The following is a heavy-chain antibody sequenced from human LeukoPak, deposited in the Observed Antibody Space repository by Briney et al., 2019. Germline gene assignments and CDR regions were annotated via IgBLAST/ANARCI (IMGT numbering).Heavy chain of an antibody. Sequence: PGGSLRLSCAASGFSFSNYAMHWVRQAPGKGPEYVSAINSNGGSTYYADSVKGRFTISRDNAKNTLYLQMNSLRAEDTAVYYCARGQSIAVAGLYYYYYYMDVWGKGTTVTISS. V-gene: IGHV3-64*02. CDR3: ARGQSIAVAGLYYYYYYMDV. D-gene: IGHD6-19*01. CDR1: GFSFSNYA. J-gene: IGHJ6*03. CDR2: INSNGGST.